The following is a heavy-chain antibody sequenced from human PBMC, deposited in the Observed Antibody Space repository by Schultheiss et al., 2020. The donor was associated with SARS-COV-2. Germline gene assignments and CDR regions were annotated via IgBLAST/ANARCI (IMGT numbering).Heavy chain of an antibody. V-gene: IGHV3-21*03. Sequence: GESLKISCAASGFTFSSYSMNWVRQAPGKGLEWVSSISSSSSYIYYADSVKGRFTISRDNAKNSLYLQMNSLRAEDTAVYYCTTDPWGGRRGMDVWGQGTTVTVSS. D-gene: IGHD3-16*01. CDR2: ISSSSSYI. CDR3: TTDPWGGRRGMDV. CDR1: GFTFSSYS. J-gene: IGHJ6*02.